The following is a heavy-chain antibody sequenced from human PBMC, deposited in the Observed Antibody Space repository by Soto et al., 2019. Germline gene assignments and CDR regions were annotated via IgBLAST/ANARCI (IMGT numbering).Heavy chain of an antibody. CDR2: IYYSGST. CDR1: GGSISSYY. CDR3: ARHAVIPKLQYGMAV. V-gene: IGHV4-59*01. J-gene: IGHJ6*02. Sequence: SETLSLTCTVSGGSISSYYWSWIRQPPGKGLEWIGYIYYSGSTTYNPSLKSRVTISVDTSKNQFSLKLSSVTAADTAVYYCARHAVIPKLQYGMAVWGQGTTVTVSS. D-gene: IGHD3-16*02.